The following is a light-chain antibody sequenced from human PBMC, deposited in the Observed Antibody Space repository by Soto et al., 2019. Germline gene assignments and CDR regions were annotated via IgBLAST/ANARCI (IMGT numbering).Light chain of an antibody. Sequence: EIVLTQSPATLSLSPGGRATLSCRASRTVNNYLAWYQQKPGQAPRLLIYDASIRATGIPARFSGSGSGTDFTLTISSLEPEDFAVYFCQQRSDWPPLTFGQGTRLEIK. J-gene: IGKJ5*01. CDR2: DAS. V-gene: IGKV3-11*01. CDR1: RTVNNY. CDR3: QQRSDWPPLT.